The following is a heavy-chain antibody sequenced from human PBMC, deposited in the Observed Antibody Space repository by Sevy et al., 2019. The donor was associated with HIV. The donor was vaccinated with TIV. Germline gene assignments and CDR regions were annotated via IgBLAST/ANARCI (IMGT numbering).Heavy chain of an antibody. CDR1: GGSFSGYY. CDR3: ARGSTYYDFWSGSLTLGMDV. CDR2: ISHSGST. V-gene: IGHV4-34*01. J-gene: IGHJ6*02. Sequence: SETLSLTCAVYGGSFSGYYWSWIRQPPGKGLEWIGEISHSGSTNYNPSLKSRVTISVDTSKNQFSLKLSSVTAADTAVYYCARGSTYYDFWSGSLTLGMDVWGQGTTVTVSS. D-gene: IGHD3-3*01.